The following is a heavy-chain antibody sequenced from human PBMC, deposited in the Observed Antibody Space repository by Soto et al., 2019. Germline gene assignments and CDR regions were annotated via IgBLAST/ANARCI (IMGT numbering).Heavy chain of an antibody. D-gene: IGHD3-3*01. Sequence: GGSLRLSCAASGFTFSSYGMHWVRQAPGKGLEWVAVISYDGSNKYYADSVKGRFTISRDNSKNTLYLQMNSLRAEDTAVYYCAKDGASRALNLYITIFGVVNVGYYFDYWGQGTLVTVSS. CDR3: AKDGASRALNLYITIFGVVNVGYYFDY. CDR1: GFTFSSYG. CDR2: ISYDGSNK. V-gene: IGHV3-30*18. J-gene: IGHJ4*02.